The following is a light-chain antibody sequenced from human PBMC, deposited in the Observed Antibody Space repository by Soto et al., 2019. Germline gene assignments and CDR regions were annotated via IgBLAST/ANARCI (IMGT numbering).Light chain of an antibody. V-gene: IGKV1-5*01. CDR2: EAS. CDR3: QHYDSHRCY. CDR1: QSVSTW. J-gene: IGKJ2*01. Sequence: DIQMTQSPSILSASVGDRVTITCRASQSVSTWMAWYQQKPGKAPKLLIFEASTLQRGVPSRCSGSGSETECTLTISGLPPDDFATYYCQHYDSHRCYFGQGTKLELK.